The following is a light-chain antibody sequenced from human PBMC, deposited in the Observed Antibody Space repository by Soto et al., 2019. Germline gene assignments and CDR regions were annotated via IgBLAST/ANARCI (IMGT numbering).Light chain of an antibody. CDR2: GNT. J-gene: IGLJ1*01. V-gene: IGLV1-40*01. Sequence: QAVLTQPPSVSGAPGQRVTISCTGSSSDIGAGFDVHWYQHLPGTAPKLLIYGNTNRPSGVPGRFSGSKSGTSASLVITGLQAEDEADYYCQSYENSRTGFYVFGIGTKLTVL. CDR3: QSYENSRTGFYV. CDR1: SSDIGAGFD.